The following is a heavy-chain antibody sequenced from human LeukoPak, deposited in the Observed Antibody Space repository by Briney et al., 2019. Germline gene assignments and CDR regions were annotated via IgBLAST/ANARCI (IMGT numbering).Heavy chain of an antibody. J-gene: IGHJ6*02. CDR3: ARVGDSSSSLVDYYYYGMDV. D-gene: IGHD6-6*01. CDR1: GYTFTGYY. CDR2: INPNSGDT. V-gene: IGHV1-2*02. Sequence: ASVKVSCKASGYTFTGYYMHWVRQAPGQGLEWMGWINPNSGDTNYAQKFQGRVTMTRDTSISTAYMELSRLRSDDTAVYYCARVGDSSSSLVDYYYYGMDVWGQGTTVAVSS.